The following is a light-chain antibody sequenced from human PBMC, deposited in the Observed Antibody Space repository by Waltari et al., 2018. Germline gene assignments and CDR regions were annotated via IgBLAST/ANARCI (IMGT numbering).Light chain of an antibody. CDR2: GAS. CDR3: QQYNTWPPIT. Sequence: EIVMTQSPATLSVSPGERDTLSCRASQSLSDNLAWYQQKPGQAPRLLIYGASTRATGIPARFSGSGSWTDFTLTISSLQSEDFAIYYCQQYNTWPPITFGQGTRVEIK. CDR1: QSLSDN. V-gene: IGKV3-15*01. J-gene: IGKJ5*01.